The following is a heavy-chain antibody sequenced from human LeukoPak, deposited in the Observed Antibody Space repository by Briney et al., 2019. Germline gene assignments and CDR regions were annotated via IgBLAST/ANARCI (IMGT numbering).Heavy chain of an antibody. D-gene: IGHD1-26*01. CDR2: IDWDDDK. J-gene: IGHJ4*02. CDR1: GFSLSTTGMY. V-gene: IGHV2-70*01. CDR3: ARPGEAGVHDY. Sequence: RESGPALVKPTQTLTLTCTFSGFSLSTTGMYVSWIRQPPGKALEWLALIDWDDDKYYRTSLKTRLTISKDTSKNHLVLTMTNMEPVDTPTYYCARPGEAGVHDYWGQGTLVTVSS.